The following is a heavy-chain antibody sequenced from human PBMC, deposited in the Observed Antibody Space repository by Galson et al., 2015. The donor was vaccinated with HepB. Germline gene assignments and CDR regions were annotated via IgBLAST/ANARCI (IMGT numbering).Heavy chain of an antibody. CDR2: INTNTGNP. V-gene: IGHV7-4-1*02. CDR1: GYTFTSYA. D-gene: IGHD2-2*01. Sequence: SVKVSCKASGYTFTSYAMNWVRQAPGQGLEWMGWINTNTGNPTYAQGFTGRFVFSLDTSVSTAYLQISSLKAEDTAVYYCARDEPVEGSSWLIDFQHWGQGTLDTVSS. CDR3: ARDEPVEGSSWLIDFQH. J-gene: IGHJ1*01.